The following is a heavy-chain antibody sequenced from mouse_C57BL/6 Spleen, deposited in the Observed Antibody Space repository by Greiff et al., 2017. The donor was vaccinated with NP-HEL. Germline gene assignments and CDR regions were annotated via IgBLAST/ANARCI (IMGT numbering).Heavy chain of an antibody. CDR1: GFSFNTYA. V-gene: IGHV10-1*01. CDR2: IRSKSNNYAT. D-gene: IGHD1-1*01. J-gene: IGHJ2*01. Sequence: EVMLVESGGGLVQPKGSLKLSCAASGFSFNTYAMNWVRQAPGKGLEWVARIRSKSNNYATYYADSVKDRFTISRDDSESMLYLQMNNLKTEDTAMYYCVRHDHGSYYFDYWGQGTTLTVSS. CDR3: VRHDHGSYYFDY.